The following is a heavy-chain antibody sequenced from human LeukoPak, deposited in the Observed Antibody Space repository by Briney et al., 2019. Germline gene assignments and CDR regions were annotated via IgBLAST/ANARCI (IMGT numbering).Heavy chain of an antibody. CDR1: GFTFSSYA. D-gene: IGHD6-19*01. CDR2: IRYDGSNK. CDR3: AKEVSGYSSGWSLFDY. Sequence: PGRSLRLSCAASGFTFSSYAMHWVRQAPGKGLEWVAFIRYDGSNKYYADSVKGRFTISRDNSKNTLYLQMNSLRAEDTAVYYCAKEVSGYSSGWSLFDYWGQGTLVTVSS. J-gene: IGHJ4*02. V-gene: IGHV3-30*02.